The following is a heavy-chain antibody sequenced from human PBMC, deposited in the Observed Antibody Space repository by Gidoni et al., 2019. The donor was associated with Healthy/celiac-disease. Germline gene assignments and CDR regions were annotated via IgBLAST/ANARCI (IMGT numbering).Heavy chain of an antibody. J-gene: IGHJ4*02. CDR3: ARSQLVRGGKDY. CDR1: GYRFTSYW. V-gene: IGHV5-10-1*03. Sequence: EVQLVQSGAEVKKPGESLRISCQGSGYRFTSYWLSWVRQMPGKGLEWLVRIDPSDSYTNYSPSFQGHVTISADKSISTAYLQWSSLKASDTAMYYCARSQLVRGGKDYWGQGTLVTVSS. D-gene: IGHD6-6*01. CDR2: IDPSDSYT.